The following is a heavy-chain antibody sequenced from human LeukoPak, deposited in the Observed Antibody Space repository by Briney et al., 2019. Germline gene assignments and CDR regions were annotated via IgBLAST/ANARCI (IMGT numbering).Heavy chain of an antibody. CDR1: KFTFSSYN. V-gene: IGHV3-23*01. Sequence: GGSLRLSCAASKFTFSSYNMNWVRQAPGKGLEWVSLISTSGRTHYASSVEGRFTISRDNSKNTLYLQMNSLRAEDTAVYHCAKDLDSTGYYSYRYWGQGTLVTVSS. CDR3: AKDLDSTGYYSYRY. D-gene: IGHD3-22*01. J-gene: IGHJ4*02. CDR2: ISTSGRT.